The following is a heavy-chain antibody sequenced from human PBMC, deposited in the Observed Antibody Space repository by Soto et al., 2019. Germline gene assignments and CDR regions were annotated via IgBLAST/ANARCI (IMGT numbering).Heavy chain of an antibody. J-gene: IGHJ5*02. CDR1: GDSVSNSGYY. CDR3: ARCSTWQGSDWFDP. CDR2: VSFSGSK. D-gene: IGHD6-13*01. Sequence: QLLLHESGPGLVKPSETLSLTCTVSGDSVSNSGYYWGWIRQSPGKRLEWIGSVSFSGSKYYNPSLRSRMTFSVDTSKTLISLKLRSVTAADTAVYYCARCSTWQGSDWFDPWGQGTLVTVSS. V-gene: IGHV4-39*01.